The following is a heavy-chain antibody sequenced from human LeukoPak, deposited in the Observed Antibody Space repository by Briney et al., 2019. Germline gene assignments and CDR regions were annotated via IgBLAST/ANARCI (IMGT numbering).Heavy chain of an antibody. Sequence: GGSLRLSCAASGFTFSSYAMSWVRQAPGKGLEWVSAISGGGGSTYYADSVKGRFTISRDNSKNTLYLQMNSLRAEDTAVYYCAKDRAYCSGGSCYFYHDAFDIWGQGTMVTVSS. CDR2: ISGGGGST. V-gene: IGHV3-23*01. CDR1: GFTFSSYA. J-gene: IGHJ3*02. D-gene: IGHD2-15*01. CDR3: AKDRAYCSGGSCYFYHDAFDI.